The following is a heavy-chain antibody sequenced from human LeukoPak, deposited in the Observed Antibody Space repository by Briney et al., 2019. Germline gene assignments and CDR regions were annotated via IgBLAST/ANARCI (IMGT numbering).Heavy chain of an antibody. CDR3: VRSGYYYEPIDY. CDR1: GFTFSSYW. J-gene: IGHJ4*02. Sequence: PGGSLRLSCAASGFTFSSYWMSWVRQAPGKGLEWVANIKQDGSEKYYVDSVKGRFTISRDNAKNSLYLQMNSLRAEDTALYYCVRSGYYYEPIDYWGQGTLVTVSS. V-gene: IGHV3-7*01. CDR2: IKQDGSEK. D-gene: IGHD3-22*01.